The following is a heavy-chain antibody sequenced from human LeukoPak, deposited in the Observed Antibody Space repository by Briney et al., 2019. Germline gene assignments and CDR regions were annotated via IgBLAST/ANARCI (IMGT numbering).Heavy chain of an antibody. CDR3: ARWYYYDSSGYPNWFDP. J-gene: IGHJ5*02. Sequence: GESLKISCKGSGYSFTNYWISWVRQMPGKGLEWMGRIDPSDSYTNYSPSFQGHVTISADKSISTAYLQWSSLKASDTAMYYCARWYYYDSSGYPNWFDPWGQGTLVTVSS. CDR2: IDPSDSYT. V-gene: IGHV5-10-1*01. CDR1: GYSFTNYW. D-gene: IGHD3-22*01.